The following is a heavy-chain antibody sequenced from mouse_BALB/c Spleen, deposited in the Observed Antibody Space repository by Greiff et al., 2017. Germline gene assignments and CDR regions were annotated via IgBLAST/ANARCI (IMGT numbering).Heavy chain of an antibody. CDR2: IFPGGGNT. CDR1: GYSFTSDY. J-gene: IGHJ2*01. Sequence: VQLQQSGPELVKPCASVKISCKASGYSFTSDYIRWVKQTPRQRLEGVGWIFPGGGNTKYNEKFKVKATLTADTSSSRAYMQLSSLTSEDTAVYFCARTTDYFDYWGQGTTLTVSS. CDR3: ARTTDYFDY. D-gene: IGHD2-12*01. V-gene: IGHV1-66*01.